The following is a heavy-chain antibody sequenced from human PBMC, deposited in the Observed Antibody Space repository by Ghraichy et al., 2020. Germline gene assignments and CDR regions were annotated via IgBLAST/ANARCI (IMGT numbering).Heavy chain of an antibody. J-gene: IGHJ5*02. CDR2: IYWNDDK. D-gene: IGHD6-19*01. CDR3: AHSTLSGWYPNWFDP. CDR1: GFSLSTSGVG. Sequence: SGPTLVKPTQTLTLTCTFSGFSLSTSGVGVGWIRQPPGKALEWLALIYWNDDKRYSPSLKSRLTITKDTSKNQVVLTMTNMDPVDTATYYCAHSTLSGWYPNWFDPWGQGTLVTVSS. V-gene: IGHV2-5*01.